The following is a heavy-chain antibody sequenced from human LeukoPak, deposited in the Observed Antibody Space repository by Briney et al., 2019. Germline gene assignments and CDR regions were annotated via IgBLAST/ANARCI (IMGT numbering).Heavy chain of an antibody. Sequence: SETLSLTCAVYGGSFSGYYWSWIRQPPGKGLEWIEEINHSGSTNYNPSLKSRVTISVDTSKNQFSLKLSSVTAADTAVYYCARGGPYCSSTSCQSGDFDYWAREPWSPSPQ. CDR3: ARGGPYCSSTSCQSGDFDY. D-gene: IGHD2-2*01. CDR1: GGSFSGYY. V-gene: IGHV4-34*01. CDR2: INHSGST. J-gene: IGHJ4*02.